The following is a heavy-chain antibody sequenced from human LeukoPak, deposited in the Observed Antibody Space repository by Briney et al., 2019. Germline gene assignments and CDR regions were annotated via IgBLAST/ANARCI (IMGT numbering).Heavy chain of an antibody. J-gene: IGHJ3*02. V-gene: IGHV3-9*01. CDR1: GFTFDDYA. CDR2: ISWNSGSI. CDR3: AKDLRGYYDSSGYYVHDAFDI. D-gene: IGHD3-22*01. Sequence: GGSLRLSCAASGFTFDDYAMHWVRQAPGKGLEWVSGISWNSGSIGYADSVKGRFTISRDNAKNSLYLQMNSLRAEDTALYYCAKDLRGYYDSSGYYVHDAFDIWGQGTMVTVSS.